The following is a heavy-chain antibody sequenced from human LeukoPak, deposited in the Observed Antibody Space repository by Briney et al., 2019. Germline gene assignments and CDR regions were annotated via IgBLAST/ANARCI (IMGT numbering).Heavy chain of an antibody. CDR2: IYYSGST. D-gene: IGHD6-25*01. CDR3: ARYPASYYYYYMDV. J-gene: IGHJ6*03. V-gene: IGHV4-59*01. Sequence: SETLSLTCTVSGGSISSYYWSWLRQPPGKGLEWIGYIYYSGSTNYNPSLKSRVIISVDTSKNQFSLKLSSVTAADTAVYYCARYPASYYYYYMDVWGKGTTVTVSS. CDR1: GGSISSYY.